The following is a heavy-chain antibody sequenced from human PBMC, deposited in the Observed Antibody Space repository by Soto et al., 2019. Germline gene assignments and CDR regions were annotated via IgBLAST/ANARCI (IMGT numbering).Heavy chain of an antibody. D-gene: IGHD1-1*01. CDR3: AKEGTGGAFDI. V-gene: IGHV3-30*18. CDR1: GFTFSSSG. J-gene: IGHJ3*02. Sequence: QVQLVESGGGVVQPGRSLRLCCAASGFTFSSSGMNWVRQAPGKGLEWVAVISYDGSNKYYADSVKGRFTISRDDSKNTLYLQMNSLRAEDTAVYYCAKEGTGGAFDIWGQGTMVTVSS. CDR2: ISYDGSNK.